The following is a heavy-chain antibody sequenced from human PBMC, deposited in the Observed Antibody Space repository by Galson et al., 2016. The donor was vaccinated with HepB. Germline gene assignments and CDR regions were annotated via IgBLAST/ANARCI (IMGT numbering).Heavy chain of an antibody. CDR2: INHNGST. CDR3: ARGNTNYYDSSGYYHTRRHRGEYFQH. J-gene: IGHJ1*01. D-gene: IGHD3-22*01. V-gene: IGHV4-34*01. CDR1: GGSFSGYY. Sequence: LSLTCAVYGGSFSGYYWSWIRQPPGKGLEWIGEINHNGSTNYNPSLKSRVTISVDTSKNQFSLKLSSVAAADTAVYHCARGNTNYYDSSGYYHTRRHRGEYFQHWGQGTLVTVSS.